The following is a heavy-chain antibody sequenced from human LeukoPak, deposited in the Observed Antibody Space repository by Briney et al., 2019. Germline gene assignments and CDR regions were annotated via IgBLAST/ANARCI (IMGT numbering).Heavy chain of an antibody. D-gene: IGHD1-26*01. J-gene: IGHJ5*02. CDR2: VDPEDGET. CDR1: GYTFTGYY. Sequence: ASVKVSCKASGYTFTGYYMHWVQQAPGKGLEWMGFVDPEDGETIYAEKFQGRVTITADTSTDTAYMELSSLRSEDTAVYYCVISKGGDWFDPWGQGTLVTVSS. CDR3: VISKGGDWFDP. V-gene: IGHV1-69-2*01.